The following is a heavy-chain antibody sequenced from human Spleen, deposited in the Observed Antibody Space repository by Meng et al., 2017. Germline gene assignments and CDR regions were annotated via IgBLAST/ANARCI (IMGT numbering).Heavy chain of an antibody. V-gene: IGHV1-3*01. Sequence: QLVQSGAGVNNPGASVKVSCTASRYTFMRYAMHWVRQAPGQGLEWMGWINAGNGNTKYSQKFQGRVSITRDTSADTAYMELTSLRSDDSALYYCVKHSSDWSLDSWGQGTLVTVSS. CDR1: RYTFMRYA. J-gene: IGHJ4*02. CDR2: INAGNGNT. CDR3: VKHSSDWSLDS. D-gene: IGHD6-19*01.